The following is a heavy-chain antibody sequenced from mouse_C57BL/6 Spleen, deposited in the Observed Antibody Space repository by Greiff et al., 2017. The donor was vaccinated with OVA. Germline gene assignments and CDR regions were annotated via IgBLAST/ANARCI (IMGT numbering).Heavy chain of an antibody. CDR1: GYTFTSYW. CDR3: ARATTGVDWYFDV. V-gene: IGHV1-55*01. J-gene: IGHJ1*03. CDR2: IYPGSGST. D-gene: IGHD1-1*01. Sequence: QVQLKQPGAELVKPGASVKMSCKASGYTFTSYWITWVKQRPGQGLEWIGDIYPGSGSTNYNEKFKSKATLTVDTSSSTAYMQLSSLTSEDSAVYYGARATTGVDWYFDVWGTGTTVTVSS.